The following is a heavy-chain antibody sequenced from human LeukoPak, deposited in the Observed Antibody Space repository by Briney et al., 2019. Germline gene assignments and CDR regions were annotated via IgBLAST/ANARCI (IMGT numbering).Heavy chain of an antibody. CDR3: ARLDVGATSDY. V-gene: IGHV3-48*03. CDR2: ISSSGSTI. J-gene: IGHJ4*02. CDR1: GFTFSSYE. Sequence: PGGSLRLSCAASGFTFSSYEMNWVRQAPGKGLEWVSYISSSGSTIYYADSVKGRFTISRDNAKNSLYLQMNSLRAEDTAVYYCARLDVGATSDYWGQGTLVTVSS. D-gene: IGHD1-26*01.